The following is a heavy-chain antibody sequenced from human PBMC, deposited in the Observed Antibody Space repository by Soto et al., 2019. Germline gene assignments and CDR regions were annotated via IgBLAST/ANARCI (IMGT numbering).Heavy chain of an antibody. CDR1: GFTFSSYW. J-gene: IGHJ4*02. Sequence: EVQLVESGGGLVQPGGSLRLSCAASGFTFSSYWMHWVRQAPGKGLVWVSRINSDGSSTSYADSVKGRFTISRDNAKNTLYLQMNSLRAEDTAVYYCARVGAPYYYGSGLDYWGQGTLVTVSS. CDR3: ARVGAPYYYGSGLDY. CDR2: INSDGSST. D-gene: IGHD3-10*01. V-gene: IGHV3-74*01.